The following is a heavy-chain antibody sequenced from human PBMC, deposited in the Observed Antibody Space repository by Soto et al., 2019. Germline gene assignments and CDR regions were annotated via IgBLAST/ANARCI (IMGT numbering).Heavy chain of an antibody. Sequence: GGSLRLSCAASGFSFSSYGMHWVRQAPGKGLEWVAFIWYDGSYKYNEDSVKGRFTISRDDSKNTLYLQMNSLRAEDTAVYYCAKDKSVIAAAGTNWFDPWGQGTLVTVSX. V-gene: IGHV3-30*02. CDR2: IWYDGSYK. CDR3: AKDKSVIAAAGTNWFDP. CDR1: GFSFSSYG. D-gene: IGHD6-13*01. J-gene: IGHJ5*02.